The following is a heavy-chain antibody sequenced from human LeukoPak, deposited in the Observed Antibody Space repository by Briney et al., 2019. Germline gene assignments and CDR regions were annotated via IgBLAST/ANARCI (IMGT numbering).Heavy chain of an antibody. D-gene: IGHD5-24*01. CDR1: GYTFTDYY. CDR2: INPNSGGT. CDR3: ARIGYNHYFDY. J-gene: IGHJ4*02. Sequence: VASVKVSCKASGYTFTDYYLHWVRQAPGQGLEWMGWINPNSGGTNYARTFQGRVTMTRDTSITTAYLELSRLRSDDTAVYYCARIGYNHYFDYWGQGTLVTVSS. V-gene: IGHV1-2*02.